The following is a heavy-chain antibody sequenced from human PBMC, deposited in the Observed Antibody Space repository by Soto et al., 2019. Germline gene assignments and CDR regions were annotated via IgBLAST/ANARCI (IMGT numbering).Heavy chain of an antibody. V-gene: IGHV3-30-3*01. J-gene: IGHJ6*02. Sequence: QVQLVESGGGVVQPGRSLRLSCAASGFTFSSYAMHWVRQAPGKGLEWVAVISYDGSNKYYADSVKGRFTISRDNSKNTRYLQMNSLRAEDTAVYYCARAVLVPAAIVYYYGMDVWGQGTTVTVSS. D-gene: IGHD2-2*01. CDR2: ISYDGSNK. CDR1: GFTFSSYA. CDR3: ARAVLVPAAIVYYYGMDV.